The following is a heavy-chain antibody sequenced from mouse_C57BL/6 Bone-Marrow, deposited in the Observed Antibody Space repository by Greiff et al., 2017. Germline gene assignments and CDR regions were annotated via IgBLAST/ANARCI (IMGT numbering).Heavy chain of an antibody. CDR3: ARSKYYAMDY. CDR1: GFTFTNYW. CDR2: IYPGGGYT. Sequence: QVQLQQSGAVLVRPGTSVKMSCKASGFTFTNYWIGWAKQRPGHGLEWIGDIYPGGGYTNYNEKFKGKATLTADKSSSTAYMQFSSLTSEDSAIYYCARSKYYAMDYWGQGTSVTVSS. V-gene: IGHV1-63*01. J-gene: IGHJ4*01.